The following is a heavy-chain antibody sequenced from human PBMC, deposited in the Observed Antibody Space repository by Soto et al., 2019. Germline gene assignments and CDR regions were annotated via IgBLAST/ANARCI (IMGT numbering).Heavy chain of an antibody. J-gene: IGHJ4*02. Sequence: GGSLRLSCAASGFTFSSYAMSWVRQAPGKGLEWVSGISGRGSSTYYAGSVKGRFTISRDNSKNTLYLQMNSLRAEDTAVYYCARDLASTTIPNYWGQGTLVTVSS. D-gene: IGHD4-17*01. CDR3: ARDLASTTIPNY. V-gene: IGHV3-23*01. CDR2: ISGRGSST. CDR1: GFTFSSYA.